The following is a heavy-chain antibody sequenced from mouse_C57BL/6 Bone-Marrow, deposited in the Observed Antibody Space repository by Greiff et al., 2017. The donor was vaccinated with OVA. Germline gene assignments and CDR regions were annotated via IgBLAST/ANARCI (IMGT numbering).Heavy chain of an antibody. CDR3: TSPTVADWDFDV. D-gene: IGHD1-1*01. Sequence: EVQLQQSGTVLARPGASVKMSCKTSGYTFTSYWMHWVKQRPGQGLEWIGAIYPGNSDTSYNQKFKGKAKLTAVTSASTAYMELSSLTNEDSAVYYCTSPTVADWDFDVWGTGTTVTVSS. V-gene: IGHV1-5*01. CDR2: IYPGNSDT. J-gene: IGHJ1*03. CDR1: GYTFTSYW.